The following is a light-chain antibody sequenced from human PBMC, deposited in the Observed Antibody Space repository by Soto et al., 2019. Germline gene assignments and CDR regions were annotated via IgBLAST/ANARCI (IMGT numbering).Light chain of an antibody. J-gene: IGKJ4*01. CDR3: QQSYSTPLT. Sequence: DIQMTQSPSSLSASVGDRVTITCRASQSISSYLNWYQQKPGKAPKLLIYAAYSLQSGVPSRFSGSGSGTDFTLTISSPQPEDFATYYCQQSYSTPLTFGGGTKVEIK. V-gene: IGKV1-39*01. CDR1: QSISSY. CDR2: AAY.